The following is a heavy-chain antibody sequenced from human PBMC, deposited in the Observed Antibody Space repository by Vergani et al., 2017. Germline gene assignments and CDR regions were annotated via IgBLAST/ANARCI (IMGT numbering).Heavy chain of an antibody. CDR1: GFTFSSYS. D-gene: IGHD3-10*01. CDR2: ISSSSSTI. Sequence: EVQLVESGGGLVQPGGSLRLSCAASGFTFSSYSMNWVRQAPGKGLEWVSYISSSSSTIYYADSVKGRFTISRDNSKNTLYLQMNSLRAEDTSVYYCAKGNYYGSGSYYKFYFDYWGQGTLVTVSS. V-gene: IGHV3-48*01. CDR3: AKGNYYGSGSYYKFYFDY. J-gene: IGHJ4*02.